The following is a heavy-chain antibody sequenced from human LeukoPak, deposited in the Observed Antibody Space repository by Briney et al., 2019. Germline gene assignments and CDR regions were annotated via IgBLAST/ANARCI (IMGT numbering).Heavy chain of an antibody. V-gene: IGHV1-69*01. D-gene: IGHD2-2*01. CDR1: GGTFSSYA. J-gene: IGHJ4*02. CDR2: IIPIFGTA. Sequence: GSSVKVSCKASGGTFSSYAISWVRQAPGQGLEWMEGIIPIFGTANYAQKFQGRVTITADESTSTAYMELSSLRSEDTAVYYCARNIPAAIPFDYWGQGTLVTVSS. CDR3: ARNIPAAIPFDY.